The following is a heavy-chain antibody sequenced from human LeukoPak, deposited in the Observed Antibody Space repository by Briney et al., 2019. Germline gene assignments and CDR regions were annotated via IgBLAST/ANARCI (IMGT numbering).Heavy chain of an antibody. J-gene: IGHJ6*02. Sequence: SETLSLTCAVYGGSFSGYYWSWIRQPPGKGLEWIGEINHSGSTNYNPSLKSRVTISVDTSKNQFSLKLSSVTAADTAVYYCARDRWLRNYYYYYGMDVWGRGTTVTVSS. V-gene: IGHV4-34*01. D-gene: IGHD5-12*01. CDR2: INHSGST. CDR1: GGSFSGYY. CDR3: ARDRWLRNYYYYYGMDV.